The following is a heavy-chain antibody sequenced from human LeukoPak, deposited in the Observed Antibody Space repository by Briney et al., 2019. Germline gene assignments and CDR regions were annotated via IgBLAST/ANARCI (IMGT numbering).Heavy chain of an antibody. Sequence: SVKVSCKASGGTFSSYAISWVRQAPGQGLEWMGGIIPIFGTANYAQKFQGRVTITADKSTSTAYMELSSLRSGDTAVYYCARGGYSSSWYSLSPYNYYYMDVWGKGTTVTVSS. CDR2: IIPIFGTA. CDR3: ARGGYSSSWYSLSPYNYYYMDV. V-gene: IGHV1-69*06. D-gene: IGHD6-13*01. J-gene: IGHJ6*03. CDR1: GGTFSSYA.